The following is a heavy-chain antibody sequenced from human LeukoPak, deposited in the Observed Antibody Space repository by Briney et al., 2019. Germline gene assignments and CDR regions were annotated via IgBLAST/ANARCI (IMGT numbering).Heavy chain of an antibody. CDR1: GGSIISSSYY. CDR3: ARSTFSYYYDSSGYYHGPFDY. CDR2: IYYSGST. D-gene: IGHD3-22*01. V-gene: IGHV4-39*01. Sequence: PSETLSLTCTVSGGSIISSSYYWGWIRQPPGKGLEWIGSIYYSGSTYYNPSLKSRVTISVDTSKNQFSLKLSSVTAADTAVYYCARSTFSYYYDSSGYYHGPFDYWGQGTPVTVSS. J-gene: IGHJ4*02.